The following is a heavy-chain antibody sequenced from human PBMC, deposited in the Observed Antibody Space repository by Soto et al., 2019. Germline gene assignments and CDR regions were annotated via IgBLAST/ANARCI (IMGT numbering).Heavy chain of an antibody. J-gene: IGHJ3*02. V-gene: IGHV3-7*01. CDR3: ASTNIVVVVAATKNHDAFDI. Sequence: GGSLRLSCAASGFTFSIYWMSWFRQAPGKGLEWVANIKQDGSEKYYVDSVKGRFTISRDNAKNSLYLQMNSLRAEDTAVYYCASTNIVVVVAATKNHDAFDIWGQGTMVTVSS. CDR1: GFTFSIYW. CDR2: IKQDGSEK. D-gene: IGHD2-15*01.